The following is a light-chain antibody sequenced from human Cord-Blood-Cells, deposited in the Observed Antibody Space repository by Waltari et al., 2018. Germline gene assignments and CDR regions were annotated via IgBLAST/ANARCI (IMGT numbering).Light chain of an antibody. CDR3: SSYTSSSTVV. J-gene: IGLJ2*01. V-gene: IGLV2-14*01. CDR1: RVAVGVYNH. CDR2: DVS. Sequence: QSALTQPASVSGSPGQSITIACTCTRVAVGVYNHVSWYQQNPGKAPKLMIYDVSTRPSGVSNLFSGSKSGNTASLTISGLQAEDEADYYCSSYTSSSTVVFGGGTKLTVL.